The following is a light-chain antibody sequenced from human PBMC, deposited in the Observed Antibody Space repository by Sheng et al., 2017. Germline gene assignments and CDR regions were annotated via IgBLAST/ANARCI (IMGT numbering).Light chain of an antibody. CDR1: SSDVGGYNY. V-gene: IGLV2-8*01. Sequence: QSALTQPPSASGSPGQSVTISCTGTSSDVGGYNYVSWYQQHPDKAPKLMIYEVSQRPSGVSNRFSGSKSGTSASLAITGLQAEDEADYYCQSYDSSLSGSVFGGGTKLTVL. CDR2: EVS. CDR3: QSYDSSLSGSV. J-gene: IGLJ3*02.